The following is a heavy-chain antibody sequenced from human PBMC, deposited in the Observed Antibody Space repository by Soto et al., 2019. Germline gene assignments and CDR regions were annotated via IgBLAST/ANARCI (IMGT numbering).Heavy chain of an antibody. V-gene: IGHV1-69*13. CDR2: SIPTFGAA. CDR1: GSNFSNYA. D-gene: IGHD3-3*01. J-gene: IGHJ4*02. CDR3: VTPMKYYHSWSGNPPFDY. Sequence: ASVTVSCRASGSNFSNYALIWVPQAPGQGLEWMGGSIPTFGAANSAQKIQGRVTIPADESTRTAYMKFSSLKSDDTAVYYCVTPMKYYHSWSGNPPFDYWGQGTLVTVS.